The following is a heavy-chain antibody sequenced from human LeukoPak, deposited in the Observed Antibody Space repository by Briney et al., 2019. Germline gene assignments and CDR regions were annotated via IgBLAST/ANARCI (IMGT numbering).Heavy chain of an antibody. D-gene: IGHD3-10*01. CDR1: GFTFDDYG. CDR3: AKDRYGSFDP. CDR2: ISGSGGGT. J-gene: IGHJ5*02. Sequence: GGSLRLSCAASGFTFDDYGMSWVRQAPGKGLEWVSAISGSGGGTYYADSVKGRFTISRDNSKNTLYLQMNSLRAEDTAVYYCAKDRYGSFDPWGQGTLVTVSS. V-gene: IGHV3-23*01.